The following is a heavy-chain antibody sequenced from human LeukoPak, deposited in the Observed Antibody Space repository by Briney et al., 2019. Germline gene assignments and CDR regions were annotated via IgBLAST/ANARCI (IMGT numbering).Heavy chain of an antibody. Sequence: ASVKVSCKASGGTFSSYAISWVRQAPGQGLEWMGGIIPIFGTANYAQKFQGRVTITADESTSTAYMELSSLRSEDTAVYYCAGEGERPTSFFDYWGQGTLVTVSS. CDR3: AGEGERPTSFFDY. V-gene: IGHV1-69*13. D-gene: IGHD3-16*01. CDR2: IIPIFGTA. CDR1: GGTFSSYA. J-gene: IGHJ4*02.